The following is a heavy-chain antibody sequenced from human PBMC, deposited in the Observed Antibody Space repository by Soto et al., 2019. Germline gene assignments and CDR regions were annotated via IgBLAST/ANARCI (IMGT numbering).Heavy chain of an antibody. Sequence: QVQLVESGGGLVKPGGSLRLSCAASGFTFSDYYMNWIRQAPGKGLEWVSYISSSSGYTNYADSVKGRFTISRDNARNSLYLQMNSLRAEDTAVYYCARRSSNDAFDIWGQGTMVTVS. J-gene: IGHJ3*02. CDR2: ISSSSGYT. CDR3: ARRSSNDAFDI. V-gene: IGHV3-11*05. CDR1: GFTFSDYY. D-gene: IGHD4-4*01.